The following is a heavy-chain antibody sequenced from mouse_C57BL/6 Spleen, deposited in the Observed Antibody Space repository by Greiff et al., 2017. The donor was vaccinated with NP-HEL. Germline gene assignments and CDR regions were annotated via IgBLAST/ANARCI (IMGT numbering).Heavy chain of an antibody. J-gene: IGHJ3*01. V-gene: IGHV1-15*01. CDR3: TREEVFYSWFAY. CDR1: GYTFTDYE. Sequence: QVQLQQSGAELVRPGASVTLSCKASGYTFTDYEMHWVKQTPVHGLEWIGAIDPETGGTAYNQKFKGKAILTADKSSSTAYMELRSLTSEDSAVYYCTREEVFYSWFAYWGQGTLVTVSA. CDR2: IDPETGGT. D-gene: IGHD2-1*01.